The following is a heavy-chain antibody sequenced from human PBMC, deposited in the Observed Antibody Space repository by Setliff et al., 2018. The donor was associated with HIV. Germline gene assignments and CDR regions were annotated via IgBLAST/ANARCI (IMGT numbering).Heavy chain of an antibody. V-gene: IGHV3-15*05. CDR3: TTGVGVRASRVY. J-gene: IGHJ1*01. D-gene: IGHD3-10*01. Sequence: PAGSLRLSCAVSGLTFTNAWLTWVRQSPGKGLEWVGRIKSKPDGGTTDYAAPVKGRFSISRDDSRSTLFLQINGLKAEDTAVYFCTTGVGVRASRVYWGQGTLVTVSS. CDR2: IKSKPDGGTT. CDR1: GLTFTNAW.